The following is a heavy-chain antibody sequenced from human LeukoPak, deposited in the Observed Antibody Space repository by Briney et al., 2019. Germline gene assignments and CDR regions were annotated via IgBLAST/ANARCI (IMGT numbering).Heavy chain of an antibody. J-gene: IGHJ4*02. D-gene: IGHD5-24*01. Sequence: ASVKVSCKASGYTFTGYYMHWVRQAPGQGLEWMGWINPNSGGTNYAQKFQGRVTMTRDTSISTAYMELSRLRSDDTAVYYCARDGEMAYYYFDYWGQGTLVTVSS. CDR1: GYTFTGYY. V-gene: IGHV1-2*02. CDR3: ARDGEMAYYYFDY. CDR2: INPNSGGT.